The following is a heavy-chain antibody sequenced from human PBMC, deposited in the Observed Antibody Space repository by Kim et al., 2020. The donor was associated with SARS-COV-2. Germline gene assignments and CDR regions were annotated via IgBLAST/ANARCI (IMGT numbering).Heavy chain of an antibody. Sequence: SETLSLTCTVYGVSISSYYWSWIRQPPGKGLEWIGYIYYSGSTNYSPSLKSRVTISVDTSKNQFPLKLTSVTAADTAVYYCAGESPYDNSGAGWGQGTLVTVSS. J-gene: IGHJ4*02. V-gene: IGHV4-59*12. CDR3: AGESPYDNSGAG. D-gene: IGHD3-22*01. CDR1: GVSISSYY. CDR2: IYYSGST.